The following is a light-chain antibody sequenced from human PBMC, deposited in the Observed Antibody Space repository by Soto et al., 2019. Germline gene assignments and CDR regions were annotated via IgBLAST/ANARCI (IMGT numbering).Light chain of an antibody. J-gene: IGKJ2*01. CDR1: QSFSSD. V-gene: IGKV3-11*01. CDR3: HHRGKWPRT. CDR2: GAS. Sequence: EIVLTQSPATLSFSPGERATLSCRDSQSFSSDLAWYQQKTGQAPRLLIYGASNRATGIPARFSGSGYGTDLTLTISSLEPEDFAVYYCHHRGKWPRTFGQGTERAIK.